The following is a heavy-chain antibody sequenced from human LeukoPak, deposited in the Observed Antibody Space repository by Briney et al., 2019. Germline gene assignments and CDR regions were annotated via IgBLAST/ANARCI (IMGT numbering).Heavy chain of an antibody. Sequence: SETLSLTCTVSGGSISSYYWSWIRQPAGKGLEWIGEINHSGSTNYNPSLKSRVTISVDTSKNQFSLKLSSVTAADTAVYYCARGHFEVVPAAMSGRSYFDYWGQGTLVTVSS. CDR1: GGSISSYY. J-gene: IGHJ4*02. CDR3: ARGHFEVVPAAMSGRSYFDY. V-gene: IGHV4-34*01. D-gene: IGHD2-2*01. CDR2: INHSGST.